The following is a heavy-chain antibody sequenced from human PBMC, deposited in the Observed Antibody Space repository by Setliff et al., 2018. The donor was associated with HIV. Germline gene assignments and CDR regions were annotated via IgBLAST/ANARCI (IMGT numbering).Heavy chain of an antibody. CDR3: ARQGQWLVSNWFDP. CDR2: INHSGST. Sequence: ESLRLSCAASGFTFNKAWMSWIRQPPGKGLEWIGEINHSGSTNYNPSLKSRVTISVDTSKNQFSLKLSSMTAADTAVYYCARQGQWLVSNWFDPWGQGTLVTVSS. J-gene: IGHJ5*02. CDR1: GFTFNKAW. V-gene: IGHV4-34*01. D-gene: IGHD6-19*01.